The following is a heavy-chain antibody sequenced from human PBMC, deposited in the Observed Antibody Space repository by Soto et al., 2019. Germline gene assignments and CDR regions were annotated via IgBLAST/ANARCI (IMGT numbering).Heavy chain of an antibody. V-gene: IGHV4-30-4*01. CDR2: IYYSGST. D-gene: IGHD3-10*01. Sequence: PSETLSLTCTVSGGSISSGDYYWSWIRQPPGKGLEWIGYIYYSGSTYYNPSLKSRVTISVDTSKNQFSLKLSSVTAADTAVYYCARGPYKWFGEPNGPQRPFFAYWGQGTLVTVSS. J-gene: IGHJ4*02. CDR3: ARGPYKWFGEPNGPQRPFFAY. CDR1: GGSISSGDYY.